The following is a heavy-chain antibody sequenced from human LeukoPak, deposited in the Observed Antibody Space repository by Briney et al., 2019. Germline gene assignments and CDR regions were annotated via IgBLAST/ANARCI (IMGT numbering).Heavy chain of an antibody. V-gene: IGHV4-59*01. J-gene: IGHJ6*03. Sequence: SETLSLTCTVSGGSISSYYWSWIRKPPEKGLEWIGYIYYSGSTNYNPSLKSRVTISVDTSKNQFSLKLSSVTAADTAVYYCARNPTTVTTWYYYMDVWGKGTTVTVSS. D-gene: IGHD4-17*01. CDR2: IYYSGST. CDR3: ARNPTTVTTWYYYMDV. CDR1: GGSISSYY.